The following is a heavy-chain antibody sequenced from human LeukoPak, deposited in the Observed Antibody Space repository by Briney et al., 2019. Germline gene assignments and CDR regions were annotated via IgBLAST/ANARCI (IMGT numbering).Heavy chain of an antibody. CDR1: GFTFSSYA. CDR2: ISYDGSNK. CDR3: AKDYSIVRLRYYYGMDV. V-gene: IGHV3-30*18. Sequence: GGSLRLSCAASGFTFSSYAMSWVRQAPGKGLEWVAVISYDGSNKYYADSVKGRFTISRDNSKNTLYLQMNSLRAEDTAVYYCAKDYSIVRLRYYYGMDVWGQGTTVTVSS. J-gene: IGHJ6*02. D-gene: IGHD2-8*01.